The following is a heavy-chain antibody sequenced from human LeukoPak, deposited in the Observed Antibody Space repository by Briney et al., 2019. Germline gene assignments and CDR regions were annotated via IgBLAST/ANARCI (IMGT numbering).Heavy chain of an antibody. V-gene: IGHV4-59*13. Sequence: PSETLSLTCTVSGGSISSYDWSWIRQPPGQQLEWIGYIYYSGSTNYNPSLKSRVTISVDTSKNQFSLQLSSVTAADTAVYYCARPPYCSSTSCYSDLFDYWGQGTLVTVSS. CDR1: GGSISSYD. J-gene: IGHJ4*02. CDR3: ARPPYCSSTSCYSDLFDY. CDR2: IYYSGST. D-gene: IGHD2-2*02.